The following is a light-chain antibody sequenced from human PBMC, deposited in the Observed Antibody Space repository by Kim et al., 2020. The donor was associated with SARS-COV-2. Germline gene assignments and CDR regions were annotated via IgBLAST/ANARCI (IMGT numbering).Light chain of an antibody. CDR1: SSDVGGYNY. CDR3: TSYTSSSTYV. J-gene: IGLJ1*01. Sequence: QSALTQPASVSGSPGQSITISCTGTSSDVGGYNYVSWYQQHPNKAPKLVIYDVTERPSGVSNRFSGSKSGNTASLTISGLQTEDEGDYYCTSYTSSSTYVFGTGTKVTVL. V-gene: IGLV2-14*03. CDR2: DVT.